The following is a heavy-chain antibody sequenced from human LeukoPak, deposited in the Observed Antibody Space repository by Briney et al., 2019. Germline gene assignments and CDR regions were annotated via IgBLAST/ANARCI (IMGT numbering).Heavy chain of an antibody. CDR2: ISSSSTYI. D-gene: IGHD1-26*01. J-gene: IGHJ4*02. CDR1: GFTFSSYN. Sequence: NAGGSLRLSCAASGFTFSSYNMNWVRQAPGKALEWVSFISSSSTYIYYADSVKGRFTISRDNAKNSLYLQMDSLRSEDTAVYCCARGQAPWELLCPIDYWGQGTLVTVSS. V-gene: IGHV3-21*01. CDR3: ARGQAPWELLCPIDY.